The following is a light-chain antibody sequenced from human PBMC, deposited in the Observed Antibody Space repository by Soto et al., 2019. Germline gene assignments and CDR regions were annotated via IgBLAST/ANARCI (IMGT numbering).Light chain of an antibody. Sequence: DIPMTPSPFSVSASVGERGPIPCWGSQGISSWLAWYQQKPGKAPKLLIYAASSLQSGVPSRFSGSGSGTDFTLTISSLQPEDFATYYCQQANSFPWTFGQGTKVDIK. CDR1: QGISSW. J-gene: IGKJ1*01. CDR2: AAS. CDR3: QQANSFPWT. V-gene: IGKV1-12*01.